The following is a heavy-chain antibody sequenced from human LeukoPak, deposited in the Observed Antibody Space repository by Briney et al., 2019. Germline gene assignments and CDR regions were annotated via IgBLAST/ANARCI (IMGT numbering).Heavy chain of an antibody. CDR3: ARGHCTNAVCRTFDY. J-gene: IGHJ4*02. Sequence: ASVKVSCKASGYTFTGYYIHGVRQAPGQGLEGMGWINADNGGTRYAEKFQGRVTMTRDTSISTAYMELSRLTSDDTALYYCARGHCTNAVCRTFDYWGQGTLVTVSS. CDR2: INADNGGT. D-gene: IGHD2-8*01. CDR1: GYTFTGYY. V-gene: IGHV1-2*02.